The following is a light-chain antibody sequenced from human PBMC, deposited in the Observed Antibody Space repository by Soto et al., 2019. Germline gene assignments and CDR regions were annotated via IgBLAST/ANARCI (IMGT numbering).Light chain of an antibody. CDR1: QSVSSN. CDR2: ATS. Sequence: EIVMTQSPATLSVSPGERASLSCRASQSVSSNLAWYQQKPGQTPRLLIYATSTRATGIPARFSGSGSGTDFILTISRLEPEDFAVYYCQHYGTSPPFTFGRGTKVDIK. J-gene: IGKJ2*01. V-gene: IGKV3-15*01. CDR3: QHYGTSPPFT.